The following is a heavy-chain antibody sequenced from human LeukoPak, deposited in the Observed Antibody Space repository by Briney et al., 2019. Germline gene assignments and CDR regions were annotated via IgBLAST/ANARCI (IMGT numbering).Heavy chain of an antibody. CDR3: ASPGAGVGYCSSTSCYWDY. D-gene: IGHD2-2*01. Sequence: SVKVSCKASGGTFSSYAISWVRQAPGQGLEWMGGIIPIFGTANYAQKFQGRVTITADESTSTAYMELSSLRSEDTAVYYCASPGAGVGYCSSTSCYWDYWGQGTLVTVSS. CDR2: IIPIFGTA. CDR1: GGTFSSYA. V-gene: IGHV1-69*13. J-gene: IGHJ4*02.